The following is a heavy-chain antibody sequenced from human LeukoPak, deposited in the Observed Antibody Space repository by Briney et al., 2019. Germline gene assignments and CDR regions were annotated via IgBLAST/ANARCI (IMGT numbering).Heavy chain of an antibody. Sequence: PSETLSLTCTVSGGSLSSSSYYCGWIRQPPGKGLEWISYIYYSGSTNYNPSLKSRVTISVDTSKNQFSLKLSSVTAADTAVYYCVRGPYGSGISNWFDPWGQGTLVIVSS. V-gene: IGHV4-61*01. CDR3: VRGPYGSGISNWFDP. J-gene: IGHJ5*02. D-gene: IGHD3-10*01. CDR2: IYYSGST. CDR1: GGSLSSSSYY.